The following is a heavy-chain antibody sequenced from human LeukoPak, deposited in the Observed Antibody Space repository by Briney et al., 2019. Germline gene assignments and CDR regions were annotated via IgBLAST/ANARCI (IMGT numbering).Heavy chain of an antibody. CDR2: IYYSGST. CDR3: ARISRAHSWFDP. CDR1: GGSISSHY. J-gene: IGHJ5*02. D-gene: IGHD3-3*02. V-gene: IGHV4-59*11. Sequence: SXTLSLTCTVSGGSISSHYWSWIRQPPGKGLEWIGYIYYSGSTNYNPSLKSRVTISVDTSKNQFSPKLSSVTAADTAVYYCARISRAHSWFDPWGQGTLVTVSS.